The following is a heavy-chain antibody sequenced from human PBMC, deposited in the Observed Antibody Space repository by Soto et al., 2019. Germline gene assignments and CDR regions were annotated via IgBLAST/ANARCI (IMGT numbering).Heavy chain of an antibody. CDR1: GFTFSSYA. Sequence: EVQLLESGGGLVQPGGSLRLSCAASGFTFSSYAMNWVRQAPGKGLEWVSAISGSGGSTYYADSVKGRFTISRDNSKNTLDLQMNSLRAEDTAVYYCANEVAAAGIFDYWGQGTLVTVSS. CDR3: ANEVAAAGIFDY. J-gene: IGHJ4*02. V-gene: IGHV3-23*01. CDR2: ISGSGGST. D-gene: IGHD6-13*01.